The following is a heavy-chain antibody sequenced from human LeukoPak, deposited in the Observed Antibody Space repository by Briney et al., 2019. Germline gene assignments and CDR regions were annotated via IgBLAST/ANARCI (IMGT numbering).Heavy chain of an antibody. V-gene: IGHV1-69*13. Sequence: GASVKVSCKASGGTFSSYAISWVRQAPGQGLEWMGGIIPIFGTANYAQKFQGRVTITADESTSTAYMGLSSLRSEDTAVYYCAVGYYYGSGSKSQIDYWGQGTLVTVSS. CDR2: IIPIFGTA. CDR3: AVGYYYGSGSKSQIDY. D-gene: IGHD3-10*01. J-gene: IGHJ4*02. CDR1: GGTFSSYA.